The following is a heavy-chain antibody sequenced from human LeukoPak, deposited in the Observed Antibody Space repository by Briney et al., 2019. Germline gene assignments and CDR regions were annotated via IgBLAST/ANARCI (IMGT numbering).Heavy chain of an antibody. CDR1: GYTFTSYG. J-gene: IGHJ4*02. CDR3: ARDHFRIVDYESGGTFDY. V-gene: IGHV1-18*01. D-gene: IGHD3-22*01. Sequence: ASVKVSCKASGYTFTSYGISGLRQAPGQGVEWMGWISAYNGNTNYAHKLQGRATIPTDTSTSTAYMELRSLRSDDTAVYYCARDHFRIVDYESGGTFDYGGQGTLVTVPS. CDR2: ISAYNGNT.